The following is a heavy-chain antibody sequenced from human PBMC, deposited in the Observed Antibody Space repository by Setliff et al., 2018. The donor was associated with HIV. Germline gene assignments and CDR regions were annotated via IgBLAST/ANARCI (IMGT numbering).Heavy chain of an antibody. CDR3: ARVRFSFNNVRCFDL. V-gene: IGHV4-34*01. CDR2: INQERTT. D-gene: IGHD1-20*01. Sequence: SETLSLTCAVYRGSFSHYYWTWIRQSPGKGLEWIAEINQERTTFYNPSLKSRLIMSLDTSRNEVPLRLNSVTAADTATYFCARVRFSFNNVRCFDLWGPGTRVTAPQ. J-gene: IGHJ2*01. CDR1: RGSFSHYY.